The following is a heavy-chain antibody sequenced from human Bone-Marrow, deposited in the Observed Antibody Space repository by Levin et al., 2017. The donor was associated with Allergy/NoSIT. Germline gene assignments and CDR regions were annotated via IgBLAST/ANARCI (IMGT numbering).Heavy chain of an antibody. V-gene: IGHV3-53*01. Sequence: GESLKISCAASGFAVSSNYMSWVRQTPGKGLEWVSDIYTGGGTYYADSVKGRFTIPRDNSKNTVYLQMNSLRAEDTAVYYCARGLTVRSWFDPWGQGTLVTVSS. D-gene: IGHD4-17*01. CDR1: GFAVSSNY. CDR3: ARGLTVRSWFDP. CDR2: IYTGGGT. J-gene: IGHJ5*02.